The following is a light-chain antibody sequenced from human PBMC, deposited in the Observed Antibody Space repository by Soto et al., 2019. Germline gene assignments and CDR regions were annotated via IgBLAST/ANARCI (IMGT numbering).Light chain of an antibody. CDR3: SSYAGTNNFVV. Sequence: QSALTQPPSASGSPGQSVTISCTGTSSDVGGYNYVSWYQQHPGKAPKLMISEVSKRPSGVPDRFSGYKSGNTASLTVYGLQAEDEADYYCSSYAGTNNFVVFGGGTKLTVL. CDR2: EVS. V-gene: IGLV2-8*01. CDR1: SSDVGGYNY. J-gene: IGLJ2*01.